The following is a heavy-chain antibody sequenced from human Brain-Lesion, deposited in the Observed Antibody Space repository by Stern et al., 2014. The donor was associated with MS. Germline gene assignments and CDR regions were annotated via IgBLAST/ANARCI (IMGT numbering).Heavy chain of an antibody. CDR2: IRSKVYGGAA. V-gene: IGHV3-49*03. CDR1: GFSFGDYA. Sequence: VQLVESGGGLIEPGRSLRLSCTASGFSFGDYAINWSRKAPGEGLEWVGFIRSKVYGGAAEYAASVKGRFTISRDDSKSIAYLQVNGLKTEDTAVYYCTRDRLDYGYSYFDYWGQGTLVTVSS. CDR3: TRDRLDYGYSYFDY. D-gene: IGHD4-17*01. J-gene: IGHJ4*02.